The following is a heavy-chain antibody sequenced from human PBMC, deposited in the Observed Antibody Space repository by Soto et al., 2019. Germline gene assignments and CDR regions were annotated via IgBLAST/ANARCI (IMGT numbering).Heavy chain of an antibody. CDR1: GGPFSRYA. V-gene: IGHV1-69*13. J-gene: IGHJ6*02. CDR3: ARGLVDCGGWHPDREYYYGMEV. D-gene: IGHD6-19*01. Sequence: GASVKLSCKASGGPFSRYASSWVRQAPGQGLEWMGGIIPIFGTANYAQKFQGRVTITADESTSTAYMELSSLRSEDRAVYYCARGLVDCGGWHPDREYYYGMEVWGEGATVSVS. CDR2: IIPIFGTA.